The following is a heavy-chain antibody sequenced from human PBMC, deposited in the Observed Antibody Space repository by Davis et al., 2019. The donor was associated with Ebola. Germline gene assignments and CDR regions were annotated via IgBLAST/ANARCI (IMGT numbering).Heavy chain of an antibody. Sequence: PGGSLRLSCAASGFTFSDYYMSWIRQAPGKGLEWVSYISSSGSTIYYADSVKGRFTISRDNAKNSLYLQMNSLRAEDTAVYYCARVMVQGVIGFWFDLWGQGTLVTVSS. V-gene: IGHV3-11*01. CDR2: ISSSGSTI. J-gene: IGHJ5*02. CDR3: ARVMVQGVIGFWFDL. CDR1: GFTFSDYY. D-gene: IGHD3-10*01.